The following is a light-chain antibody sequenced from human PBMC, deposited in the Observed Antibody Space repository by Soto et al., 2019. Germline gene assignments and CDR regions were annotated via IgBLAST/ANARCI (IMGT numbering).Light chain of an antibody. J-gene: IGKJ1*01. Sequence: DIQMTQSPSTLSASVGDIVTITCRASQDISAWLAWYQQKPGKPPKLVIYKATALETGVPSRFSGSGSGTGFTLTISSLQPDDFTTYYCQQYSAFPWTFGQGTKVDIK. CDR1: QDISAW. CDR3: QQYSAFPWT. CDR2: KAT. V-gene: IGKV1-5*03.